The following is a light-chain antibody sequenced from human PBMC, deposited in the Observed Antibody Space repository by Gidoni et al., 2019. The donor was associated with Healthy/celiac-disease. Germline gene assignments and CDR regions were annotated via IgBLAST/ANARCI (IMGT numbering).Light chain of an antibody. J-gene: IGLJ3*02. Sequence: SSELTQDPAVSVALGQPVRITCQGDSLRSYYASWYQQKPVQAPVLVIYGKNNRPSGSPDRCSGSSSGNTAALTITGAQAEVEADYYCNSRDSSGNHWVFGGGTKLTVL. CDR2: GKN. V-gene: IGLV3-19*01. CDR1: SLRSYY. CDR3: NSRDSSGNHWV.